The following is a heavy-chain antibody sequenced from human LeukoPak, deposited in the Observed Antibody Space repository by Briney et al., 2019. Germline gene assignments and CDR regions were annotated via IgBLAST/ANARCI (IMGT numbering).Heavy chain of an antibody. CDR1: GFTFSSYW. D-gene: IGHD4-17*01. CDR3: ARSYGDYVPRGYFDY. V-gene: IGHV3-7*01. Sequence: PGGSLRLSCAASGFTFSSYWMSWVRQAPGKGLEWVANIKQDGSEKYYVDSVKGRFTISRDNAKNSLYLQMNSLRAEDTAVYYCARSYGDYVPRGYFDYWGQGTLVTVSS. J-gene: IGHJ4*02. CDR2: IKQDGSEK.